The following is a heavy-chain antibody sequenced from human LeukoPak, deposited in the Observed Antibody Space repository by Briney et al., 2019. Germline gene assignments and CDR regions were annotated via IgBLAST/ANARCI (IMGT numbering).Heavy chain of an antibody. CDR1: GGSISSGGYY. J-gene: IGHJ5*02. Sequence: SETLSLTCTVSGGSISSGGYYWSWIRQPPGKGLEWIGYIYHSGSTYYNPSLKSRVTISVDTSKNQFSLKLSSVTAADTAVYYCARSPPGDFDWLLYNWFDPWGQGTLVTVSS. CDR2: IYHSGST. V-gene: IGHV4-30-2*01. D-gene: IGHD3-9*01. CDR3: ARSPPGDFDWLLYNWFDP.